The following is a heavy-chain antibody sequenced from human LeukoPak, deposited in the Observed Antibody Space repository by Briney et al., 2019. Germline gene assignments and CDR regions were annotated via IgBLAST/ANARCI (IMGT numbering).Heavy chain of an antibody. J-gene: IGHJ3*02. CDR2: IYTSGST. D-gene: IGHD3-3*01. CDR1: GGSISSGSYY. CDR3: ARDRAIFGVVIESFPFDI. Sequence: PSETLSLTCTVSGGSISSGSYYWSWIRQPAGKGLEWIGRIYTSGSTNYNPSLKSRVTISVDTSKNQFSLKLSSVTAADTAVYYCARDRAIFGVVIESFPFDIWGQGTMVTVSS. V-gene: IGHV4-61*02.